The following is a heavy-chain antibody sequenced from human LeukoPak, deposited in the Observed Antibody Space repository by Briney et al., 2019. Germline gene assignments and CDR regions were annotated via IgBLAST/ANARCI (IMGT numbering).Heavy chain of an antibody. Sequence: GESLEISCKGSGYSFTSYWIGWVRQMPGKGLEWMGIIYPGDSDTRYSPSFQGQVTISADKSISTAYLQWSSLKASDTAMYYCARARYYYDSSGSYGWFDPWGQGTLVTVSS. J-gene: IGHJ5*02. CDR3: ARARYYYDSSGSYGWFDP. CDR1: GYSFTSYW. V-gene: IGHV5-51*01. D-gene: IGHD3-22*01. CDR2: IYPGDSDT.